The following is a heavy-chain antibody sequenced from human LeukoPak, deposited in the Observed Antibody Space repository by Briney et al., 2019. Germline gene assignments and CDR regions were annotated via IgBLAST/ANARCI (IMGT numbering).Heavy chain of an antibody. CDR1: GCTFSSYA. CDR3: ARSALLQTVDNWFDP. J-gene: IGHJ5*02. V-gene: IGHV1-69*04. Sequence: SVKVSYKASGCTFSSYAISWVRQAPGHGPEWMGRIIPILGIANYTQKFQGRVTITADKSTSTAYMELSSLRSEDTAVYYCARSALLQTVDNWFDPWGQGTLVTVSS. D-gene: IGHD1-26*01. CDR2: IIPILGIA.